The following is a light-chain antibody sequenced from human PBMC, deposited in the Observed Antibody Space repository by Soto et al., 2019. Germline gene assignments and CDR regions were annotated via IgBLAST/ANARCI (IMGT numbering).Light chain of an antibody. V-gene: IGLV1-44*01. CDR3: ATWDDSLNGFVV. Sequence: QPVLTQPPSASGTPGQRVTISCSGSSSNIGSNTVNWYQQLPGTAPKLLIYSNNQRPSWVPDRFSGSKSGTSASLAISGLQSEDEADFYCATWDDSLNGFVVFGGGTKLTVL. J-gene: IGLJ2*01. CDR2: SNN. CDR1: SSNIGSNT.